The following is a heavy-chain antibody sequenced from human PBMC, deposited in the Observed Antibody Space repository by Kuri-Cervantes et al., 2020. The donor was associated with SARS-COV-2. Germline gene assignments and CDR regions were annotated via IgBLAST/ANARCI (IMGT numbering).Heavy chain of an antibody. CDR1: GYSFTSYW. V-gene: IGHV5-51*01. CDR2: IYPGDSDT. Sequence: GGSLRLSCKGSGYSFTSYWIGWVRQMPGKGLEWMGIIYPGDSDTRYSPSFQGQVTISADKSISTAYLQWSSLKASDTAMYYCARDRGYCSSTSCFFDYWGQGTLVTVSS. J-gene: IGHJ4*02. D-gene: IGHD2-2*01. CDR3: ARDRGYCSSTSCFFDY.